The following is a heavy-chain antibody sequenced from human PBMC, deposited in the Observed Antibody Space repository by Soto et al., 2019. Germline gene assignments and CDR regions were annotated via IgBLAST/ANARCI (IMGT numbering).Heavy chain of an antibody. CDR1: GGSISSGGYY. D-gene: IGHD3-22*01. CDR3: ASSAYYYDSSVHYPPTFDY. V-gene: IGHV4-31*03. CDR2: IYYSGST. Sequence: SETLSLTCTVSGGSISSGGYYWSWIRQHPGKGLEWIGYIYYSGSTYYNPSLKSRVTISVDTSKNQFSLKLSSVTAADTAVYYCASSAYYYDSSVHYPPTFDYWGQGTLVTVSS. J-gene: IGHJ4*02.